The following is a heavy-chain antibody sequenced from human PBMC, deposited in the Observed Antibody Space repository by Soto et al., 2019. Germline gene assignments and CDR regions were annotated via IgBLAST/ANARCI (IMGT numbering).Heavy chain of an antibody. CDR1: GGSISSYY. CDR3: ARGSLGRNAFDF. J-gene: IGHJ3*01. CDR2: IYYSGST. Sequence: SETLSLTCTVSGGSISSYYWSWIRQPPGKGLEWIGYIYYSGSTNSNPSLKSRVTISVDTSKNHFSLKLSSVTAADTVLYCGARGSLGRNAFDFWGQGTMVTVSS. V-gene: IGHV4-59*01. D-gene: IGHD7-27*01.